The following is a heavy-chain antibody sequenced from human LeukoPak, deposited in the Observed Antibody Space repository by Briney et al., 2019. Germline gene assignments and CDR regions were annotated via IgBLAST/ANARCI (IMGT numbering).Heavy chain of an antibody. J-gene: IGHJ4*02. Sequence: GGSLRLSCAASGFTVSSSYMSWVRQAPGKGLEWVSVIYSGGSTFYADSVKGRFTISRDNSKNTLYLQMKSLRAGDTAVYYCARGSLYCSGGSCYFDYWGQGTLVTVSS. D-gene: IGHD2-15*01. CDR2: IYSGGST. V-gene: IGHV3-53*01. CDR1: GFTVSSSY. CDR3: ARGSLYCSGGSCYFDY.